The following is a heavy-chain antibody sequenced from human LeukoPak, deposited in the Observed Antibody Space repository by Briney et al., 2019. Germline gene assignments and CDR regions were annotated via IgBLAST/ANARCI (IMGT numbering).Heavy chain of an antibody. V-gene: IGHV3-53*01. CDR1: GFTVSSNS. D-gene: IGHD3-16*01. J-gene: IGHJ4*02. CDR2: IYNGTI. CDR3: ARRAGAYTHPYDY. Sequence: GGSLRLSCTVSGFTVSSNSMSWVRQAPGKGLEWVSFIYNGTIHYSDSVKGRFTISRDNSKNTLYLQMNSLRAEDTAVYYCARRAGAYTHPYDYWGEGTLVTVSS.